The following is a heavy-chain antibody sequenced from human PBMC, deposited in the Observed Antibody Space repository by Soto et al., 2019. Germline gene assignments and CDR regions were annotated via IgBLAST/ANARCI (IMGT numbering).Heavy chain of an antibody. V-gene: IGHV4-30-2*01. D-gene: IGHD3-22*01. CDR1: GGYIISGDYS. J-gene: IGHJ4*02. Sequence: SVTLSVTCAVSGGYIISGDYSWNWLRQPPGKGLEWIGYIYYGGSTYYNPSLQSRVTMSVDRSRNQFSLKLNSVTAADTAVYYCARVRREYDNSGPVDYWGQGTLVTVSS. CDR3: ARVRREYDNSGPVDY. CDR2: IYYGGST.